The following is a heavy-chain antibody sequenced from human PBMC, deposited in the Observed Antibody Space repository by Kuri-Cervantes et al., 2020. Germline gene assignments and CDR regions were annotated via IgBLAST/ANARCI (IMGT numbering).Heavy chain of an antibody. CDR3: ARCSGSYSDWFDP. V-gene: IGHV3-48*02. D-gene: IGHD1-26*01. CDR1: GFTFSSYS. Sequence: GGSLRLSCAASGFTFSSYSMNWVRQAPGKGLEWVSYISSSSSTIYYADSVKGRFTISRDNAKNSLYPQMNSLRDEDTAVYYCARCSGSYSDWFDPWGQGTLVTVSS. J-gene: IGHJ5*02. CDR2: ISSSSSTI.